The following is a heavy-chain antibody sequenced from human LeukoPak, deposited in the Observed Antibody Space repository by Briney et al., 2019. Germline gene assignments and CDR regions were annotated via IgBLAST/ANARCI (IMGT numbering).Heavy chain of an antibody. Sequence: ASVKFSCKASGYTFTSDGISWVRQATGHGLERMGWISADDGNTNYAQKRQGTVTMTTATSTSTAYMELRSLRSDDTAVYYCARGTLTMVRGRTWAFDIWGQGTMVTVSS. D-gene: IGHD3-10*01. CDR2: ISADDGNT. CDR1: GYTFTSDG. V-gene: IGHV1-18*01. CDR3: ARGTLTMVRGRTWAFDI. J-gene: IGHJ3*02.